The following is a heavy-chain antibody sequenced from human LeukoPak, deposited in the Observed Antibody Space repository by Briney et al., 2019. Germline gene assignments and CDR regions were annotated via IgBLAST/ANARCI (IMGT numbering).Heavy chain of an antibody. CDR2: INPNIGGT. CDR3: ARGYCSSTSCYARNNFDY. D-gene: IGHD2-2*01. J-gene: IGHJ4*02. V-gene: IGHV1-2*02. Sequence: ASVKVSCKASGYIFTGYYMNWLRQAPGQGLGWMGWINPNIGGTNYAQKFQGRITMTRDPSITTAYMEFSKLRSDDTAVYYCARGYCSSTSCYARNNFDYWGEGTLVTVSS. CDR1: GYIFTGYY.